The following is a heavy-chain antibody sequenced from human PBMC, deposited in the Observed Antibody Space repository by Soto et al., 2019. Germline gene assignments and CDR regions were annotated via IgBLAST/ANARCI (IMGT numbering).Heavy chain of an antibody. CDR3: ARKYYDFWSGYYYFDY. J-gene: IGHJ4*02. D-gene: IGHD3-3*01. Sequence: SETLSLTCTVSGGSISSSSYYWGWIRQPPGKGLEWIGSIYYSGSTYYNPSLKSRVTISVDTSKNQFSLKLSSVTAADTAVYYCARKYYDFWSGYYYFDYWGQGTLVTVSS. CDR2: IYYSGST. V-gene: IGHV4-39*07. CDR1: GGSISSSSYY.